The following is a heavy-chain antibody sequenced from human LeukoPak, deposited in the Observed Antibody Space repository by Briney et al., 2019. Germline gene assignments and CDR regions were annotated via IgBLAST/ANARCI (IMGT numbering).Heavy chain of an antibody. CDR3: ARDPPIYSGSYESYFDY. Sequence: SVKVSCKASGVTFSIYAISWVRQAPGQGLEWMGRILPILGIANYAQKFQGRVTITADKSTSTAYMELSSLRSEDTAVYYCARDPPIYSGSYESYFDYWGQGTLVTVSS. J-gene: IGHJ4*02. V-gene: IGHV1-69*04. CDR1: GVTFSIYA. CDR2: ILPILGIA. D-gene: IGHD1-26*01.